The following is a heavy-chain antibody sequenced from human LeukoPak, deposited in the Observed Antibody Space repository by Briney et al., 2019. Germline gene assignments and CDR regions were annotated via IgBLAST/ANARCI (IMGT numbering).Heavy chain of an antibody. V-gene: IGHV4-59*01. CDR1: GGSISSYY. CDR3: ARASGSSSTRYYGMDV. Sequence: SSETLSLTCTVSGGSISSYYWSWIRQPPGKGLEWIGYIYYSGSTNYNPSLKSRVTISVDTSKNQFSLKLSSVTAADTAVYYCARASGSSSTRYYGMDVWGQGTTVTVSS. J-gene: IGHJ6*02. CDR2: IYYSGST. D-gene: IGHD1-26*01.